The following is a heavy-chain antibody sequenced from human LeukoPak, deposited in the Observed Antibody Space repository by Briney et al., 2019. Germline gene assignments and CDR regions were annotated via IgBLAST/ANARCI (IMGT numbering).Heavy chain of an antibody. Sequence: SETLSLTCADYGGSFSDSYWSWIRQAPGKGLEWIGEIIRSGITNYNPSLKSRATISIDTSKNQFSLRLSSVTAADTAVYFCARGNRAGYYFDYWGQGTLVTVSP. CDR3: ARGNRAGYYFDY. D-gene: IGHD5-24*01. CDR2: IIRSGIT. J-gene: IGHJ4*02. V-gene: IGHV4-34*01. CDR1: GGSFSDSY.